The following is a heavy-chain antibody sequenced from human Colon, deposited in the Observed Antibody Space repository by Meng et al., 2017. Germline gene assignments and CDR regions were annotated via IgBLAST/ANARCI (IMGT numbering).Heavy chain of an antibody. CDR2: ISGYNGNT. D-gene: IGHD2-15*01. J-gene: IGHJ1*01. Sequence: QVQWVHSGVEVKKPGASVKVSCKASGFTFASFGFSWVRQAPGQGLEWMGWISGYNGNTNYAQKVQDRVTMTTDTSTTTAYMELRSLRSDDTAVYYCARTPMRRGIEYFQHWGQGTLVTVSS. CDR3: ARTPMRRGIEYFQH. V-gene: IGHV1-18*01. CDR1: GFTFASFG.